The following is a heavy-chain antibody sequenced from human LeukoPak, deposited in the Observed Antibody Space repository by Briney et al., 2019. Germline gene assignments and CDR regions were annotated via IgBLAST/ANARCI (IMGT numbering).Heavy chain of an antibody. CDR2: ISYDGSNK. Sequence: GGSLRLSCAASGFTFSSYAMHWVRQAPGKGLEWVAVISYDGSNKYYADSVKGRFTISRDNSKNTLYLQMNSLRAEDTAVYYCARPMVRGDDDAFDIWGQGTMVTVSS. J-gene: IGHJ3*02. V-gene: IGHV3-30-3*01. CDR3: ARPMVRGDDDAFDI. D-gene: IGHD3-10*01. CDR1: GFTFSSYA.